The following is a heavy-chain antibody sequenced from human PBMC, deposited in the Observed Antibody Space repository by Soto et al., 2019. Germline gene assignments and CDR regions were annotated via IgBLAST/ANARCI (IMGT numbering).Heavy chain of an antibody. CDR1: GGSISSYY. D-gene: IGHD3-10*01. CDR2: IYYSGST. V-gene: IGHV4-59*04. CDR3: ARHRNYGSDVGVWFDP. Sequence: SETLSLTCTVSGGSISSYYWSWIRQPPGKGLEWIGYIYYSGSTYYNPSLKSRVTISVDTYKNQFSLKLSSVTAADTAVYYCARHRNYGSDVGVWFDPWGQGTLVTVSS. J-gene: IGHJ5*02.